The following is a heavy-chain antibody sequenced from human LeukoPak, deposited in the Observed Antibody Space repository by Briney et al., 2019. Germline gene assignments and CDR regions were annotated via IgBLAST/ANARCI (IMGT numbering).Heavy chain of an antibody. CDR3: ARGWSPSHYNYYYMDV. J-gene: IGHJ6*03. Sequence: SETLSLTCTVSGGSISSSNCYWGWIRQPPGKGLEWIASIYYSGSTYYNPSLKSRVTISVDTSRNQFSLRLTSVTAADTAVYYCARGWSPSHYNYYYMDVWGKGTTVTVSS. CDR2: IYYSGST. D-gene: IGHD3-3*01. V-gene: IGHV4-39*01. CDR1: GGSISSSNCY.